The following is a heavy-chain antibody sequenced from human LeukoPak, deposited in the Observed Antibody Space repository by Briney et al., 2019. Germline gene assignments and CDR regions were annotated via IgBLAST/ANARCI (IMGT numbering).Heavy chain of an antibody. J-gene: IGHJ3*02. Sequence: ASVKVSCKASGYTFTSYGISWVRQAPGQGLEWMGRINPNSGGTNYAQKLQGRVTMTTDTSTSTAYMELRSLRSDDTAVYYCARTGVSLDAFDIWGQGTMVTVSS. CDR1: GYTFTSYG. CDR3: ARTGVSLDAFDI. D-gene: IGHD1-14*01. V-gene: IGHV1-18*01. CDR2: INPNSGGT.